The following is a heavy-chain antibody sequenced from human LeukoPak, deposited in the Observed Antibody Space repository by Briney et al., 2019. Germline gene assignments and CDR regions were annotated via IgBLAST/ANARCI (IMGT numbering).Heavy chain of an antibody. D-gene: IGHD6-19*01. J-gene: IGHJ6*03. V-gene: IGHV3-53*01. Sequence: GGSLRLSCAASGFTVSSNYMSWVRQAPGKGLEWVSVIYSGGSTYYADSVKGRFTISRDNAKNSLYLQMNSLRAEDTAVYYCARGTGPTGIAVDPHYYYYYMDVWGKGTTVTVSS. CDR3: ARGTGPTGIAVDPHYYYYYMDV. CDR2: IYSGGST. CDR1: GFTVSSNY.